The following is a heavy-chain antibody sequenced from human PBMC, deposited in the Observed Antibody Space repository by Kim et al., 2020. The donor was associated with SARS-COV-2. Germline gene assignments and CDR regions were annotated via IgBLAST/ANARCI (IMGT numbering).Heavy chain of an antibody. J-gene: IGHJ5*02. CDR2: IWYDGSNK. Sequence: GGSLRLSCAASGFTFSSYGMHWVRQAPGKGLEWVAVIWYDGSNKYYADSVKGRFTISRDNSKNTLYLQMNSLRAEDTAVYYCAREALSYYYGSGSFSGWFDPWGQGTLVTVSS. CDR3: AREALSYYYGSGSFSGWFDP. D-gene: IGHD3-10*01. CDR1: GFTFSSYG. V-gene: IGHV3-33*01.